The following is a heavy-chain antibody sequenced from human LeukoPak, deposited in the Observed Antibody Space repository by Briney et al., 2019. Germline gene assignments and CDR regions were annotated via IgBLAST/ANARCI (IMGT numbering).Heavy chain of an antibody. CDR1: GGSISSGSYY. CDR2: IYTSGST. J-gene: IGHJ4*02. D-gene: IGHD6-13*01. V-gene: IGHV4-61*02. CDR3: ARATGIYSSSWYYFDY. Sequence: PSQTLSLTCTVSGGSISSGSYYWSWIRQPAGKGLEWIGRIYTSGSTNYNPSLKSRVTISVDTSKNQFSLKLSSVTAADTAVYYCARATGIYSSSWYYFDYWGQGTLVTVSS.